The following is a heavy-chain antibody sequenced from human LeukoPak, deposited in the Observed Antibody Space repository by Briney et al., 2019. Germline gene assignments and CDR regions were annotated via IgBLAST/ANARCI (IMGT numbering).Heavy chain of an antibody. V-gene: IGHV3-30*02. Sequence: PGGSLRLSCAASGFIFSSYWMSWVRQAPGKGLEWVAFIRYDGSNKYYADSVKGRFTISRDNSKNTLYLQMNSLRVEDTAVYYCAKDFLKSITLIRGVRSWVGYFDSWGQGTLVTVSS. D-gene: IGHD3-10*01. CDR2: IRYDGSNK. CDR3: AKDFLKSITLIRGVRSWVGYFDS. J-gene: IGHJ4*02. CDR1: GFIFSSYW.